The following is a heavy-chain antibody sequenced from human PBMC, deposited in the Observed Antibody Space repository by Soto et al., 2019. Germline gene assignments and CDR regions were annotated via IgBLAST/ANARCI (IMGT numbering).Heavy chain of an antibody. CDR2: RYYSEST. CDR1: GGSITTGGYY. J-gene: IGHJ4*02. CDR3: ARTKCSGGSCYSWSLDY. V-gene: IGHV4-31*03. D-gene: IGHD2-15*01. Sequence: PSETLSLTCTVSGGSITTGGYYWSWIRQLPGKGLEWIGHRYYSESTYYNPSLKSRVSISLDTSKNQFSLKLSFVTAADTAMYYCARTKCSGGSCYSWSLDYWGQGTPVTVSP.